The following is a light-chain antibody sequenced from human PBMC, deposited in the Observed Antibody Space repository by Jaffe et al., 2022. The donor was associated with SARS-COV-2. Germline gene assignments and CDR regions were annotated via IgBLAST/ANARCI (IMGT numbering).Light chain of an antibody. Sequence: QSALTQPASVSGSPGQSITISCTGTSSDVGGYNYVSWYQQLPGKAPKLLIYDVNFRPSGVSNRFSGSKSGNTASLTISGLRAEDEADYYCGSYTSSHTLLFGGGARLTVL. J-gene: IGLJ2*01. V-gene: IGLV2-14*03. CDR2: DVN. CDR3: GSYTSSHTLL. CDR1: SSDVGGYNY.